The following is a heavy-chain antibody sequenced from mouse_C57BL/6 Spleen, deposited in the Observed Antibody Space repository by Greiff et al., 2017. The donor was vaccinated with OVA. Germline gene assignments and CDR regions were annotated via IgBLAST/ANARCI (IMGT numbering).Heavy chain of an antibody. CDR3: ARRSDLSSSDAMDY. J-gene: IGHJ4*01. D-gene: IGHD1-1*01. CDR1: GYTFTSYG. V-gene: IGHV1-81*01. Sequence: QVQLQQPGAELARPGASVKLSCKASGYTFTSYGISWVKQRTGQGLEWIGEIYPRSGNTYYNEKFKGKATLTADKSSSTAYMELRSLTSEDSAVYFCARRSDLSSSDAMDYWGQGTSVTVSS. CDR2: IYPRSGNT.